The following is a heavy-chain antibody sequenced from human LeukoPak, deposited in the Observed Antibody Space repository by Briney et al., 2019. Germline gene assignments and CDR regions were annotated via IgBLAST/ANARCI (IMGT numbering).Heavy chain of an antibody. CDR1: GYSFTSYW. D-gene: IGHD4-17*01. V-gene: IGHV5-10-1*01. J-gene: IGHJ3*02. CDR3: ARHRGGDYGLDAFDI. CDR2: IDPSDSYT. Sequence: PGESLLSSSKDSGYSFTSYWISWVRQMPGKGLEWMGRIDPSDSYTNYSPSFQGHVTISADKSISTAYLQWSSLKASDTAMYYCARHRGGDYGLDAFDIWGQGTMVTVSS.